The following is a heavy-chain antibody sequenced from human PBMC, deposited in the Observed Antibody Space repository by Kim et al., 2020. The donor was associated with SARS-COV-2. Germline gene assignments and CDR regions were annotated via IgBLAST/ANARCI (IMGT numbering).Heavy chain of an antibody. Sequence: GGSLRLSCAASGFTFSSYEMNWVRQAPGKGLEWVSYISSSGSTIYYTDSVKGRFTISRDNAKNSLYLQMNRLRAEDAAVYYCARGGGNFWSGYYAGYDAFDIWGQETMVTVSS. D-gene: IGHD3-3*01. CDR1: GFTFSSYE. CDR2: ISSSGSTI. V-gene: IGHV3-48*03. CDR3: ARGGGNFWSGYYAGYDAFDI. J-gene: IGHJ3*02.